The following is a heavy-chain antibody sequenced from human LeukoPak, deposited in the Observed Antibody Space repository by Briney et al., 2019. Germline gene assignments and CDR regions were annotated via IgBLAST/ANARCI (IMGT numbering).Heavy chain of an antibody. Sequence: PGGSLRLSCAASGFTFSSYGMHWVRQAPGKGLEWVAFIRYDGSNKYYADSVKGRFTISRDNSKNTLYLQMNSLRAEDTAVYYCANDDPFGVVIIPFDYWGQGTLVTVSS. CDR3: ANDDPFGVVIIPFDY. D-gene: IGHD3-3*01. J-gene: IGHJ4*02. V-gene: IGHV3-30*02. CDR1: GFTFSSYG. CDR2: IRYDGSNK.